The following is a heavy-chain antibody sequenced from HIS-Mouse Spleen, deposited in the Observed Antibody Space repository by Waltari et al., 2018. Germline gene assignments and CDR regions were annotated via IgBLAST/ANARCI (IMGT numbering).Heavy chain of an antibody. V-gene: IGHV4-39*07. CDR3: AREIPYSSSWYDWYFDL. J-gene: IGHJ2*01. Sequence: QLQLQESGPGLVKPSETLSLTCTVSGGSISSSSYYWGLIRQPPGKGLEWIGSIYSSGSTYYNPSLKSRVTISVDTSKNQFSLKLSSVTAADTAVYYCAREIPYSSSWYDWYFDLWGRGTLVTVSS. CDR1: GGSISSSSYY. CDR2: IYSSGST. D-gene: IGHD6-13*01.